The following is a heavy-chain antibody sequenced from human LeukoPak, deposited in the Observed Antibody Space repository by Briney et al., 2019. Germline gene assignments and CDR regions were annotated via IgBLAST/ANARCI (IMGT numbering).Heavy chain of an antibody. CDR1: GFTFSSYS. V-gene: IGHV3-21*01. J-gene: IGHJ6*03. Sequence: GSLRLSCAASGFTFSSYSMNWVRQAPGQGLGWVSSIGGSGSYIYYADSVRGRFSISRDNAKNSLYLQMNSLRAEDTAVYYCASSIAVIPGGTYYYMDVWGRGTTVTVSS. D-gene: IGHD3-16*02. CDR2: IGGSGSYI. CDR3: ASSIAVIPGGTYYYMDV.